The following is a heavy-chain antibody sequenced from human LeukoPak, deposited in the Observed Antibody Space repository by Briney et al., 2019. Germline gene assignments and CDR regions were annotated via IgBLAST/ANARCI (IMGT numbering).Heavy chain of an antibody. CDR1: GGSISSYY. D-gene: IGHD2-15*01. J-gene: IGHJ5*02. Sequence: VKPSETLSLTCTVSGGSISSYYWSWIRQPAGKGLEWIGRIYTSGSTNYNPSLKSRATISVDTSKNQFSLKLSSVTAADTAVYYCARRGGYCSGVSCLSWFDPWGQGTLVTVSS. CDR2: IYTSGST. CDR3: ARRGGYCSGVSCLSWFDP. V-gene: IGHV4-4*07.